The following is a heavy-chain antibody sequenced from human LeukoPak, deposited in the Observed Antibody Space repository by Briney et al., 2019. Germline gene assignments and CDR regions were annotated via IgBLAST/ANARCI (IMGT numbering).Heavy chain of an antibody. J-gene: IGHJ6*02. CDR1: GFTFSSYA. D-gene: IGHD3-22*01. CDR3: AKDPLRYSSGFYGMDV. V-gene: IGHV3-23*01. CDR2: IGGVGGRT. Sequence: AGESLRLSCVASGFTFSSYAMSWVRQPPAKGLEWVSGIGGVGGRTYYADAVKGRFTIYRDNSKNTLKLQMNSLRAEDTAVYYCAKDPLRYSSGFYGMDVWGQGTTVTVSS.